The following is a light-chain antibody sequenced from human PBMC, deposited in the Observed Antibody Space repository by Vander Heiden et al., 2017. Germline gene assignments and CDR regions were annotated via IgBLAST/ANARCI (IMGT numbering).Light chain of an antibody. CDR2: GKN. J-gene: IGLJ1*01. V-gene: IGLV3-19*01. CDR1: SIRSYY. Sequence: SSALTQDPAVSVALGHTVRITCQGESIRSYYASWYQQKPGQAPVLVIYGKNNRPSGIPDRFSGSRSGNTASFTITGAQAEDEADYYCNSRDSSGNPSFGTGTKVTVL. CDR3: NSRDSSGNPS.